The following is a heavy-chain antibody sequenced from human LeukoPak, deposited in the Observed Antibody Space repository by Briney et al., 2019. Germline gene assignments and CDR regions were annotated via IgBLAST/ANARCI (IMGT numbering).Heavy chain of an antibody. Sequence: SETLSLTCTVSGGSISSYYWSWIRQPPGKGLEWIGYIYYSGSTNHNPSLKSRVTISVDTSKNQFSLKLSSVTAADTAVYYCARVKVGYSYYYYYYYMDVWGKGTTVTVSS. J-gene: IGHJ6*03. CDR3: ARVKVGYSYYYYYYYMDV. CDR1: GGSISSYY. V-gene: IGHV4-59*01. CDR2: IYYSGST. D-gene: IGHD1-1*01.